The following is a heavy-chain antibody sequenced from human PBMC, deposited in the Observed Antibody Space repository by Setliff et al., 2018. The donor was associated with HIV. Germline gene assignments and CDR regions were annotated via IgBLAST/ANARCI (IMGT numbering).Heavy chain of an antibody. V-gene: IGHV1-8*02. D-gene: IGHD2-2*01. Sequence: ASVKVSCKASGDTFTSYDINWVRQAAGHGLEWMGWMTPYSGNTGYAQKFQDRVSMTRKTSISTAYMELRSLRSDDTAVYYCARGYCSSTSCYGIYYFDNWGQGTPVTVSS. CDR1: GDTFTSYD. J-gene: IGHJ4*02. CDR3: ARGYCSSTSCYGIYYFDN. CDR2: MTPYSGNT.